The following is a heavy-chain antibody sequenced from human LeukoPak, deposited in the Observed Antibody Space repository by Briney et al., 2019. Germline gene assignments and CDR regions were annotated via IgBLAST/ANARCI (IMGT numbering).Heavy chain of an antibody. J-gene: IGHJ4*02. Sequence: ASVKVSCKASGYTFTDFTDYYIHWVRQAPGQGLEWMGWINPNSGVTYYAQKFNGRVTMTRDTSISTGYMELSSLTSDDTVFYFCVRVSTGWYFDFWGQGTLVTVSS. CDR2: INPNSGVT. CDR1: GYTFTDFTDYY. D-gene: IGHD6-19*01. CDR3: VRVSTGWYFDF. V-gene: IGHV1-2*02.